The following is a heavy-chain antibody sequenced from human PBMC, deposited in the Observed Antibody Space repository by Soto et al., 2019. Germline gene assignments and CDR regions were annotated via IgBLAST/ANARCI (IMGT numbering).Heavy chain of an antibody. D-gene: IGHD3-22*01. CDR2: INPSGGST. V-gene: IGHV1-46*03. CDR1: GYTFTSYY. CDR3: AKESTYFDSSCYYAGRVNWFDP. Sequence: ASVKVYCKASGYTFTSYYMHWVRQAPGQGLEWMGIINPSGGSTSYAQKFQGRVTMTRDTSTSTVYMELSSLRSEDTAVYYCAKESTYFDSSCYYAGRVNWFDPSCQGTLVTVSS. J-gene: IGHJ5*02.